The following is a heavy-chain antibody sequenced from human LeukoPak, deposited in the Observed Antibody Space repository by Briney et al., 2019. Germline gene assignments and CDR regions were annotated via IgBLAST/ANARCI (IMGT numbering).Heavy chain of an antibody. V-gene: IGHV1-8*01. J-gene: IGHJ4*02. CDR1: GYTFSNYG. CDR3: ARGLRSDY. CDR2: MNPNSGRR. Sequence: ASVEVSCTASGYTFSNYGINWVRQAPGQGLEWMGWMNPNSGRRVYAQKFQGRVTMTRNSSINTAYMELTSLRSDDTAVYYCARGLRSDYWGQGTLVTVSS. D-gene: IGHD3-16*02.